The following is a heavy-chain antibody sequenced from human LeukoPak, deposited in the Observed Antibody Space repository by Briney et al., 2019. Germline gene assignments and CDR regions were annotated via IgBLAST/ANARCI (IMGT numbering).Heavy chain of an antibody. D-gene: IGHD3-22*01. Sequence: ASVKASCKASGYTFTGYYMHWVRQAPGQGLEWMGWINPNSGGTNYAQKFQGRVTMTRDTSISTAYMELSRLRSDDTAVYYCARVALGVYYYDSSGYFYFDYWGQGTLVTVSS. CDR3: ARVALGVYYYDSSGYFYFDY. J-gene: IGHJ4*02. CDR2: INPNSGGT. CDR1: GYTFTGYY. V-gene: IGHV1-2*02.